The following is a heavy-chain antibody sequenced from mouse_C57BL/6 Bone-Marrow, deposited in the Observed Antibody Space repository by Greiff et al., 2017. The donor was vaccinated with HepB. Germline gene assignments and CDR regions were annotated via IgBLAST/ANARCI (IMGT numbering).Heavy chain of an antibody. V-gene: IGHV14-4*01. Sequence: VQLQQSGAELVRPGASVKLSCTASGFNIKDDYMHWVKQRPEQGLEWIGWIDPENGDTEYASKFQGKATITADTSSNTAYLQLSSLTSEDTAVYYCTTWLSTRYFDYWGQGTTLTVSS. D-gene: IGHD2-1*01. CDR2: IDPENGDT. CDR1: GFNIKDDY. CDR3: TTWLSTRYFDY. J-gene: IGHJ2*01.